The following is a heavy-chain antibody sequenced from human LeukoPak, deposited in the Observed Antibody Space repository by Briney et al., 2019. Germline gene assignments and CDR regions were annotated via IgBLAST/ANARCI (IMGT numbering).Heavy chain of an antibody. V-gene: IGHV3-74*01. CDR1: GFTFSSHW. Sequence: GGSLRLSCAASGFTFSSHWMHWVRQAPGKGLVWVSRINSDGSSTSYADSVKGRFTISRDNAKNTLYLQMNSLRAEDAAVYYCTRVSAHSGDYWGQGTLITVSS. J-gene: IGHJ4*02. D-gene: IGHD2-15*01. CDR2: INSDGSST. CDR3: TRVSAHSGDY.